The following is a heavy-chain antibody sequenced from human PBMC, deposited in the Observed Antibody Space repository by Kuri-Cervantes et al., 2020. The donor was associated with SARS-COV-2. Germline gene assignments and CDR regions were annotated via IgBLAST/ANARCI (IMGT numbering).Heavy chain of an antibody. V-gene: IGHV1-3*01. CDR1: GYTFTSYA. CDR2: INAGNGNT. J-gene: IGHJ6*02. CDR3: ARDLRIAVAVLYYYYYGMGV. Sequence: ASVKVSCKASGYTFTSYAMHWVRQAPGQRLEWMGWINAGNGNTKYSQKFQGRVTITRDTSASTAYMELSSLRSEDTAVYYCARDLRIAVAVLYYYYYGMGVWGQGTTVTVSS. D-gene: IGHD6-19*01.